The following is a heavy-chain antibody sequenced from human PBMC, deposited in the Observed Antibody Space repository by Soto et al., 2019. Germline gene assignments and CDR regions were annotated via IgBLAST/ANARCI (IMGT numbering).Heavy chain of an antibody. V-gene: IGHV4-31*03. D-gene: IGHD6-19*01. Sequence: SETLSLTCTVSGGSISNDAYYWNWIRQHPGKGLEWIGYIYYSGSTYYNPSLKSRVTISVDTSKNQFSLKLSSVTAADTAVYYCARASIAVGGPLDSWGLGTLVTVSS. CDR3: ARASIAVGGPLDS. CDR1: GGSISNDAYY. CDR2: IYYSGST. J-gene: IGHJ4*02.